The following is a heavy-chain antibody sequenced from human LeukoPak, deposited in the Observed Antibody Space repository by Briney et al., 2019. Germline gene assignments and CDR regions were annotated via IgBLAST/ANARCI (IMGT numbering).Heavy chain of an antibody. Sequence: RPGGSLRLSCAASGFTFSSYAMSWVRQAPGKGLEWVSAISGSGGSTYYADSVKGRFTISRDNSKNTLYLQMSSLRVEDTAIYYCAKERYCSGGNCYPDDNWGQGTLVTVSS. V-gene: IGHV3-23*01. J-gene: IGHJ4*02. CDR1: GFTFSSYA. CDR2: ISGSGGST. CDR3: AKERYCSGGNCYPDDN. D-gene: IGHD2-15*01.